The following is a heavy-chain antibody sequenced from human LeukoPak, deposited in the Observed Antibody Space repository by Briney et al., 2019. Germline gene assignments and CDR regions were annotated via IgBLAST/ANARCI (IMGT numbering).Heavy chain of an antibody. CDR1: GYTFTGFY. Sequence: GASVKVFCKASGYTFTGFYMHWVRQAPGQGLGWMGWNNPNIGDAYYAQKFQGRVTMTRDRSINTAYMELSRLTSDDTAVYYCARMDLDGGDSIGFDSWGQGTLVTVSS. D-gene: IGHD2-21*02. CDR3: ARMDLDGGDSIGFDS. CDR2: NNPNIGDA. J-gene: IGHJ5*01. V-gene: IGHV1-2*02.